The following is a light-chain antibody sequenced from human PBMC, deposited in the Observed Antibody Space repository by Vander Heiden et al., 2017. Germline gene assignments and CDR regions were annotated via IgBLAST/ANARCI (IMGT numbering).Light chain of an antibody. V-gene: IGKV1-39*01. Sequence: DIQMTQSPSSLSASVGDRVTITCRASQSMSTYLNWYQQKPGKAPKLLIYGAFSLQSGVPSRFTGSGSGTDFTLTISSLQPEDFATYYCQQCDRTPRTFGQGTRVEIK. J-gene: IGKJ1*01. CDR1: QSMSTY. CDR3: QQCDRTPRT. CDR2: GAF.